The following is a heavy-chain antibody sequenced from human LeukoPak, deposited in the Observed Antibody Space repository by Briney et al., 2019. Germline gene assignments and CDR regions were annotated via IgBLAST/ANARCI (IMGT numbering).Heavy chain of an antibody. CDR2: INLNSGGT. D-gene: IGHD6-13*01. CDR1: GYTFTGYY. CDR3: ARDPGSSWYSSYYMDV. V-gene: IGHV1-2*02. Sequence: GASVKVSCKASGYTFTGYYMHWVRQAPGQGLEWMGWINLNSGGTDYAQKFQGRVTMTRDTSISTAYMELSRLRSDDTAVYYCARDPGSSWYSSYYMDVWGKGTTVTVSS. J-gene: IGHJ6*03.